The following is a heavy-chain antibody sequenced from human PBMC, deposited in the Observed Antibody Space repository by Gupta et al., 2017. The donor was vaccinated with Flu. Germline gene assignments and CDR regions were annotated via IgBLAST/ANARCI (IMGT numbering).Heavy chain of an antibody. CDR3: AKDTETLDY. V-gene: IGHV3-30*18. Sequence: GMHGVRQAPGKGLEWVAVISFDGGIEYYADSVKGRFTISRDNSKNTLYLHMNSLRAEDTAVYYCAKDTETLDYWGQGTLVTVSS. CDR2: ISFDGGIE. CDR1: G. J-gene: IGHJ4*02.